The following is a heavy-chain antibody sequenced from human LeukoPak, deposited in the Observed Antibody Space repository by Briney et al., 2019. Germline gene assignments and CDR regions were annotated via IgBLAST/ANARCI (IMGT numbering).Heavy chain of an antibody. D-gene: IGHD6-13*01. Sequence: PGGSLRLSCAASGFTFSSYAMHWVRQAPGKGLEWVAVISYDGSNKYYADSVKGRFTISRDNSKNTLYLQMNSLRAEDTAVYYCAISIGIAAASPDYWGQGTLVTVSS. CDR1: GFTFSSYA. J-gene: IGHJ4*02. CDR2: ISYDGSNK. CDR3: AISIGIAAASPDY. V-gene: IGHV3-30*04.